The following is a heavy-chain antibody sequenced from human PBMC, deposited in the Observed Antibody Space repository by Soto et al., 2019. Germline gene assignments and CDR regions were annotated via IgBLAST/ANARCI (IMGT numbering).Heavy chain of an antibody. Sequence: PGGSLRLSCAASGFTVSSNYMSWVRQAPGKGLEWVSVIYSGGSTYYADSVKGRFTISRHNSKNTLYLQMNSLRAEDTAVYYCARDLYGVAPYYYYGMDVWGQGTTVTVSS. J-gene: IGHJ6*02. CDR2: IYSGGST. V-gene: IGHV3-53*04. D-gene: IGHD4-17*01. CDR1: GFTVSSNY. CDR3: ARDLYGVAPYYYYGMDV.